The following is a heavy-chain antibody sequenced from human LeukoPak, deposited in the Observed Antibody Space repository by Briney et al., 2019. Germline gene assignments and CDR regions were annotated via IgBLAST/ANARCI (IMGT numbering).Heavy chain of an antibody. CDR1: GGSFSDYY. D-gene: IGHD3-3*01. Sequence: SETLSLTCAVYGGSFSDYYWSWIRQPPGKGLEWIGKINYSGSTNYNPSLKSRVTISVDTSKNQFSLKLTSVTAADTAVYYCARGRRLKPGNWFDPWGQGTLVTVSS. J-gene: IGHJ5*02. CDR3: ARGRRLKPGNWFDP. CDR2: INYSGST. V-gene: IGHV4-34*01.